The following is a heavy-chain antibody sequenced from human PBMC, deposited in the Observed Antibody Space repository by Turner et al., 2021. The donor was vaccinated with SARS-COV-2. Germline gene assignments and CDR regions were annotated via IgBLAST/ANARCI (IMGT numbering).Heavy chain of an antibody. CDR2: ISCYNGDT. D-gene: IGHD6-19*01. CDR1: GYTFNQHG. Sequence: HGHLVQSGAEVKTPGASVLFSCKASGYTFNQHGISWIRQAPGQGLEWMGWISCYNGDTIDAEKFQGRVTITKDTSSATAYMEVTSRTSDDTAVYYCARDPSNTSGRYQYFDFWGQGTPVTVSS. J-gene: IGHJ4*02. CDR3: ARDPSNTSGRYQYFDF. V-gene: IGHV1-18*01.